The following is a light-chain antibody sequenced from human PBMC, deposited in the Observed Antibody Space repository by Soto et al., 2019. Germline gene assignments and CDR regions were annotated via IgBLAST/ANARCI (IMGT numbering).Light chain of an antibody. V-gene: IGKV3-20*01. CDR3: QQYRSSPT. J-gene: IGKJ1*01. CDR1: QSVSSNY. CDR2: YVS. Sequence: EIVLTQSPGTLSLSPWERATLSCRSSQSVSSNYLALYPQKPDQGPRLVIYYVSGMATGIPDRFSDIGSGTDFTLTISSLEPEDFAVYYCQQYRSSPTFGQGTKV.